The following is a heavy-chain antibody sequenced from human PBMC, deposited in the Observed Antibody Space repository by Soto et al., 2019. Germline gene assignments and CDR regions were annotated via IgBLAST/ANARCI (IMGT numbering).Heavy chain of an antibody. CDR1: GGSITIISYS. Sequence: PSETLSLTCAVSGGSITIISYSWGWVRQPPGKGLEWIATIYYSENTHYNPSLESRVTISVDTSKNQFSLKLSSVTTADTAVYYCARWLRPYYFYDWGQGNLVTVSS. D-gene: IGHD5-12*01. J-gene: IGHJ4*02. V-gene: IGHV4-39*01. CDR3: ARWLRPYYFYD. CDR2: IYYSENT.